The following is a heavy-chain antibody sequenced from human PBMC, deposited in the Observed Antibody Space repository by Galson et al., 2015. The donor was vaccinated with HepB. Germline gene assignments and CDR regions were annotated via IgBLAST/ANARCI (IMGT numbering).Heavy chain of an antibody. V-gene: IGHV5-10-1*01. D-gene: IGHD2-2*03. CDR3: ARHSGYCSSTSCYGAFYYYYGLDV. J-gene: IGHJ6*02. CDR2: IDPSDSYT. Sequence: QSGAEVKKPGESLRISCKGFGYSFTSYWISWVRQMPGKGLEWMGRIDPSDSYTNYSPSFQGHVTISADKSISTAYLQWSSLKASDTAMYYCARHSGYCSSTSCYGAFYYYYGLDVWGQGTTVTVSS. CDR1: GYSFTSYW.